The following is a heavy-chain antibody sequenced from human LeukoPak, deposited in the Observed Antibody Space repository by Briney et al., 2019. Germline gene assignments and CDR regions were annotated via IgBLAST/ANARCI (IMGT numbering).Heavy chain of an antibody. CDR3: ARTERPVRYETILSHMDV. J-gene: IGHJ6*03. CDR1: GFTFSSYG. V-gene: IGHV3-30*02. CDR2: IRYDGSNK. Sequence: GGSLRLSCAASGFTFSSYGMHWVRQAPGKGLEWVAFIRYDGSNKYYADSVKGRFTISRDNAENSLFLRMNSLRAEDTAVYYCARTERPVRYETILSHMDVWGKGTTVTVSS. D-gene: IGHD2-15*01.